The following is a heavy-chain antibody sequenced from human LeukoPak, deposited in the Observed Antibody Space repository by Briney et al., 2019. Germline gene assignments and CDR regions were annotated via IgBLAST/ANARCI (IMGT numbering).Heavy chain of an antibody. CDR1: GYTFTSYA. V-gene: IGHV7-4-1*01. J-gene: IGHJ6*04. CDR2: INTNTGNP. D-gene: IGHD2-2*01. CDR3: ARDGGRRPAASYYYYGMDV. Sequence: ASVEVSCKASGYTFTSYAMNWVRQAPGQGLEWMGWINTNTGNPTYAQGFTGRFVFSLDTSVSTAYLQICSLKAEDTAVYYCARDGGRRPAASYYYYGMDVWGKGTTVTVSS.